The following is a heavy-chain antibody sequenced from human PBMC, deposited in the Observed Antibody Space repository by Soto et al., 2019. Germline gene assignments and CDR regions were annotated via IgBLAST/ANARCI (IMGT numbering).Heavy chain of an antibody. CDR2: IYYSGST. V-gene: IGHV4-30-4*01. J-gene: IGHJ4*02. Sequence: SETLSLTCTVSGGSISSGDYYWSWIRQPPGKGLEWIGYIYYSGSTYYNPSLKSRVTISVDTSKNQFSLNLSSVTAADTAMYYCARYDYDNNIYSIDYWGQRALVTVSS. D-gene: IGHD3-22*01. CDR3: ARYDYDNNIYSIDY. CDR1: GGSISSGDYY.